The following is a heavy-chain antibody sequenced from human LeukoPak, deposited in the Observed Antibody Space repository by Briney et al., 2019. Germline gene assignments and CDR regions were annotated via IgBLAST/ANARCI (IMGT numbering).Heavy chain of an antibody. CDR3: AKDSDPIFGVVRSPH. V-gene: IGHV3-23*01. CDR1: GFTFSSYA. D-gene: IGHD3-3*01. CDR2: ISGSGGST. Sequence: GGSLRLSGAASGFTFSSYAMSWVRQAPGKGLEWVSAISGSGGSTYYADSVKGRFTISRDNSKNTLYLQMNSLRAEDTAVYYCAKDSDPIFGVVRSPHWGQGTLVTVSS. J-gene: IGHJ4*02.